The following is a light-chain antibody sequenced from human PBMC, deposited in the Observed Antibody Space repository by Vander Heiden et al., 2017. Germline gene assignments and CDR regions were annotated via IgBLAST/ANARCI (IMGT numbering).Light chain of an antibody. Sequence: EIVLTHYPVTLSLSPGERATLSCRASQSVSNSYLAWYRQKPGQAPRLLIYGASSRASGIPDRFSGSASGTDFTLTISRLDPEDFAVYYCQRYGSSRRTFGPGTKVEIK. CDR3: QRYGSSRRT. CDR1: QSVSNSY. V-gene: IGKV3-20*01. J-gene: IGKJ1*01. CDR2: GAS.